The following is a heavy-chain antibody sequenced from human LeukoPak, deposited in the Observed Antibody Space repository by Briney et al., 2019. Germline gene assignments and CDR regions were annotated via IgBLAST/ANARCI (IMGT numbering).Heavy chain of an antibody. CDR2: IYYSGST. CDR3: ARDVSSSWYDAWYFDL. Sequence: SETLSLTCTVSGGSFSSYYWSWIRQPPGKGLEWIGYIYYSGSTNYNPSLKSRVTISVDTSKNQFSLKLSSVTAADTAVYSCARDVSSSWYDAWYFDLRGRGTLVTVSS. V-gene: IGHV4-59*01. CDR1: GGSFSSYY. D-gene: IGHD6-13*01. J-gene: IGHJ2*01.